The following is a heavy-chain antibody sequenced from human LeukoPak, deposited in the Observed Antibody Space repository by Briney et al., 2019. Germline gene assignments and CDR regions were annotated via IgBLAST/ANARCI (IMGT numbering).Heavy chain of an antibody. Sequence: GGSLRLSCAASGFTFSSYSMNWVRQAPGKGLEWVSSISSSSSYIYYADAVKGRFTISRDNAKNSLYLQMNSLRAEDTAVYYCARDHVIKQAPPGYWGQGTLVTVPS. J-gene: IGHJ4*02. V-gene: IGHV3-21*01. CDR3: ARDHVIKQAPPGY. CDR1: GFTFSSYS. D-gene: IGHD3-10*01. CDR2: ISSSSSYI.